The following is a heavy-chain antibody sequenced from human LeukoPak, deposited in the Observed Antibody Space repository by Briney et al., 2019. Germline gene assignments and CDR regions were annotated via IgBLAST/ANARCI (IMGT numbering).Heavy chain of an antibody. V-gene: IGHV3-15*01. CDR2: IKRKSDGGTT. CDR3: TTELDVRPNHY. D-gene: IGHD1-14*01. J-gene: IGHJ4*02. CDR1: GLTFSNAW. Sequence: GGSLRLSCSASGLTFSNAWMSWGRQAPRKGREWVGRIKRKSDGGTTDYAAPVKGRFTISRDDSKNTLYLQMNSLKSEDTAVYYCTTELDVRPNHYWGQGTLVTVSS.